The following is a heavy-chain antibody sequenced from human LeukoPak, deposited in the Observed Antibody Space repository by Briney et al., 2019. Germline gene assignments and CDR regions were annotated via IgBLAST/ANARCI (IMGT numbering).Heavy chain of an antibody. D-gene: IGHD6-19*01. CDR2: IYYSGST. J-gene: IGHJ6*02. CDR3: ARDEMVAGQHYGMDV. V-gene: IGHV4-61*01. CDR1: GGSVSSGSYY. Sequence: SSETLSLTCTVSGGSVSSGSYYWSWIRQPPGRGLEWIGYIYYSGSTNYNPSLKSRVTISVDTSKNQFSLKLSSVTAADTAVYYCARDEMVAGQHYGMDVWGQGTTVTVSS.